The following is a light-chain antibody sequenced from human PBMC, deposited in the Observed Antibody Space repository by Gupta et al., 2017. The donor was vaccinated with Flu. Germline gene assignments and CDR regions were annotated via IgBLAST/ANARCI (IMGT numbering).Light chain of an antibody. CDR3: QQYNNRPS. Sequence: EIVMTQSPATLSVSPGERATLSCRASQSVSNNLAWYQQKPGQAPRFLIYGASTRATGIPDRFSGSGFGTEFTLTISSLQSEDFAVYYCQQYNNRPSFGGGTXVEIK. V-gene: IGKV3-15*01. J-gene: IGKJ4*01. CDR1: QSVSNN. CDR2: GAS.